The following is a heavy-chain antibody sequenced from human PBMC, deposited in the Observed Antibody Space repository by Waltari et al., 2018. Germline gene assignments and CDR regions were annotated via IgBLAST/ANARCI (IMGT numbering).Heavy chain of an antibody. CDR3: ARGYRNAFDI. CDR1: GFTFSDFS. Sequence: EVQLVESGGGLVQPGGSLRLSCAASGFTFSDFSMNWVRQAPGKGLEWVSYIYSTGSTIYYADSVKGRFTISRDNAQNSLYLQMNSLRADDTAVYYCARGYRNAFDIWGQGTMVTVSS. V-gene: IGHV3-48*04. D-gene: IGHD5-12*01. J-gene: IGHJ3*02. CDR2: IYSTGSTI.